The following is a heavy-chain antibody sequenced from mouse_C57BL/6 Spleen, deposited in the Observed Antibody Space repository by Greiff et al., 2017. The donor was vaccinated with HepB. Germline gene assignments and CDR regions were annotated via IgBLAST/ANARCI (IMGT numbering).Heavy chain of an antibody. CDR3: AREEGYYDYSWYFDV. D-gene: IGHD2-4*01. J-gene: IGHJ1*03. V-gene: IGHV5-16*01. CDR1: GFTFSDYY. Sequence: EVKLMESEGGLVQPGSSMKLSCTASGFTFSDYYMAWVRQVPEKGLEWVANINYDGSSTYYLDSLKSRFIISRDNAKNILYLQMSSLKSEDTATYYCAREEGYYDYSWYFDVWGTGTTVTVSS. CDR2: INYDGSST.